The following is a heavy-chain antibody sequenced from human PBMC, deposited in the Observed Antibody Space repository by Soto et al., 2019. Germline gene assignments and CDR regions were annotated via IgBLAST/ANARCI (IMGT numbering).Heavy chain of an antibody. CDR3: ARGKGHIVVVTAIYGMDV. CDR2: IIPILGIA. J-gene: IGHJ6*02. V-gene: IGHV1-69*02. Sequence: SVKVSCNASGVTFSSYTISWVRQAPGQGLEWMGRIIPILGIANYAQKFQGRVTITADKSTSTAYMELSSLRSEDTAVYYCARGKGHIVVVTAIYGMDVWGQ. D-gene: IGHD2-21*02. CDR1: GVTFSSYT.